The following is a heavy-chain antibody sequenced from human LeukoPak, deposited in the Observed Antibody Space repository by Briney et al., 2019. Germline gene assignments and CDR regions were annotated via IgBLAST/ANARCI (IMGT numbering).Heavy chain of an antibody. D-gene: IGHD6-6*01. V-gene: IGHV3-23*01. J-gene: IGHJ3*02. CDR2: ISGSGGSI. Sequence: GGSLRLSCAASGFTVSSKHMTWVRQAPGKGLEWVSGISGSGGSIYYADSVKGRFIISRDNSKNTLYLQMNSLRAEDTAVYYCAKDRLSAVPKDAFDIWGQGTMVTVSS. CDR1: GFTVSSKH. CDR3: AKDRLSAVPKDAFDI.